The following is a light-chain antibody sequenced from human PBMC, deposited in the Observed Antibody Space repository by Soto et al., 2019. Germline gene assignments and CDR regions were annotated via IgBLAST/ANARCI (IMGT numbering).Light chain of an antibody. J-gene: IGLJ2*01. V-gene: IGLV2-14*01. CDR3: RSYTATLTLV. CDR2: GVS. Sequence: QSALTQPASVSGSPGQSITISCTGTSSDVGDYNYVSWYQQDPGKAPKLIIYGVSNRPSGISNRFSGSKSSNTASLTVSGLQAVDEADSYCRSYTATLTLVFGGGTNVTVL. CDR1: SSDVGDYNY.